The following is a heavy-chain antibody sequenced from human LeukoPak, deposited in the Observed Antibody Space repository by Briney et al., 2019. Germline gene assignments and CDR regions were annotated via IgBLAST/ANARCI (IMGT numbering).Heavy chain of an antibody. CDR1: GFTFDDHA. Sequence: PGRSLRLSCVASGFTFDDHAMHWVRQAPGKGLEWVSGISWNSNNKAYVDSVRGRFTISRDKAKNSLYLEMNSLRVEDTAVYYCARDDIVVVPAVMVVWGQGTLVTVSS. J-gene: IGHJ4*02. CDR2: ISWNSNNK. V-gene: IGHV3-9*01. CDR3: ARDDIVVVPAVMVV. D-gene: IGHD2-2*01.